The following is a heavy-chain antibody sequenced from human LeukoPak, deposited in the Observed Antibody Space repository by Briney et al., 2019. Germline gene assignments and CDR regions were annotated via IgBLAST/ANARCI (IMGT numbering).Heavy chain of an antibody. CDR3: ARDTGYCSSTSCWFDP. V-gene: IGHV3-21*01. CDR1: GFTFSDYG. Sequence: GGSLRLSCAASGFTFSDYGMNWVRQAPGKGLEWVSSISSSSSYIYYADSVKGRFTISRDNAENSLYLQMNSLRAEDTAVYYCARDTGYCSSTSCWFDPWGQGTLVTVSS. J-gene: IGHJ5*02. CDR2: ISSSSSYI. D-gene: IGHD2-2*01.